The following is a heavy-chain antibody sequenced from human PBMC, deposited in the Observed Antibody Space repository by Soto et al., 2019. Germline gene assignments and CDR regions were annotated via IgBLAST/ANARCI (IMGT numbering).Heavy chain of an antibody. Sequence: QVQLVQSGAEVKKPGASVKVSCKASGYTFTGYYMHWVRQAPGQGLEWMGWINPNSGGTNYAQKFQGWVTMTRDTSISTAYMELSRLRSDDTAVYYCARSPNSSWYDDSWFDPWGQGTLVTVSS. D-gene: IGHD6-13*01. V-gene: IGHV1-2*04. CDR2: INPNSGGT. CDR3: ARSPNSSWYDDSWFDP. CDR1: GYTFTGYY. J-gene: IGHJ5*02.